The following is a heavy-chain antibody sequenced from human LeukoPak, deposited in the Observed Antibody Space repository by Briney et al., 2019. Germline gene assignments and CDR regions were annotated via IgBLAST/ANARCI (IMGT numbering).Heavy chain of an antibody. CDR2: INPDSGGT. Sequence: ASVKASCKASGYTLTAYYMHWVPQAPGQGLEWMGWINPDSGGTKYAQKCQGRVTMTRDTSISTAYMELSRLRSDDTAVYYCARGSSSSWYKYFFDYWGQGTPVTVSS. V-gene: IGHV1-2*02. CDR1: GYTLTAYY. J-gene: IGHJ4*02. CDR3: ARGSSSSWYKYFFDY. D-gene: IGHD6-13*01.